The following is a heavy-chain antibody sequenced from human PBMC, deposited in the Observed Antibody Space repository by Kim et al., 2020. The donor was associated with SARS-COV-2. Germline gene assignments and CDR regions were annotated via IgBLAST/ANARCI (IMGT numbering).Heavy chain of an antibody. Sequence: GGSLRLSCAASGFTFSSYSMNWVRMAPGKGLEWVSFISSSSSTIYYADSVKGRFTISRDNAKNSLYLQMNSLRDEDTAVYYCARDRDIVVVIAIFSDIDHSYVIDVGGQETTDTASS. D-gene: IGHD2-21*01. CDR1: GFTFSSYS. V-gene: IGHV3-48*02. J-gene: IGHJ6*02. CDR2: ISSSSSTI. CDR3: ARDRDIVVVIAIFSDIDHSYVIDV.